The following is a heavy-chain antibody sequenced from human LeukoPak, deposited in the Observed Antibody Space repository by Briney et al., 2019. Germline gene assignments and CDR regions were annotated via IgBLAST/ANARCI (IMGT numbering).Heavy chain of an antibody. V-gene: IGHV4-59*11. Sequence: SETLSLTCNVSGESISSHYWSWTRQSPGKGLEWIGYITNSGTTKFNPSLKSRVTISRDTSKNQISLRLTSVTAADTAVYYCARGGGLGRRDGNNDYWGQGTLVTVSS. J-gene: IGHJ4*02. CDR2: ITNSGTT. CDR1: GESISSHY. D-gene: IGHD5-24*01. CDR3: ARGGGLGRRDGNNDY.